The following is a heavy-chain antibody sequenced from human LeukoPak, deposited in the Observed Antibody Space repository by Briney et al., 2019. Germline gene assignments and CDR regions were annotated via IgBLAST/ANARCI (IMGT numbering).Heavy chain of an antibody. D-gene: IGHD2-2*01. CDR1: GFTFSHYG. CDR2: IKQDGSEK. Sequence: QPGRSLRLSCAASGFTFSHYGVHWVRQAPGKGLEWVANIKQDGSEKDYVDSVKGRFTISRDNAKNSLYLQMNSLRAEDTAVYYCARTTSSSFMSWGQGTLVTVSS. CDR3: ARTTSSSFMS. V-gene: IGHV3-7*01. J-gene: IGHJ4*02.